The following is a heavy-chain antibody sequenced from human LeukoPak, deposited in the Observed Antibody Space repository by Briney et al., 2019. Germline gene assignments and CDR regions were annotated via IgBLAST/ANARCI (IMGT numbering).Heavy chain of an antibody. J-gene: IGHJ4*02. D-gene: IGHD4-17*01. V-gene: IGHV3-43*02. CDR1: GFTSDDYA. CDR3: ARDDYGDYEGPYFDY. Sequence: GGSLRLSCAASGFTSDDYAMHWVRQAPGKGLEWVSLISGDGGSTYYADSVKGRFTISRDNAKNSLYLQMNSLRAEDTAVYYCARDDYGDYEGPYFDYWGQGTLVTVSS. CDR2: ISGDGGST.